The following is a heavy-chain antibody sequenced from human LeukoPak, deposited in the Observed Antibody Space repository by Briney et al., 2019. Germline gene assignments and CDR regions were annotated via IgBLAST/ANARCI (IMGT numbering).Heavy chain of an antibody. J-gene: IGHJ5*02. CDR1: GYTFTSYD. CDR2: MNPNSGNT. D-gene: IGHD4-11*01. CDR3: ARGGTTVTTGDNWFDP. V-gene: IGHV1-8*03. Sequence: ASVKVSCKASGYTFTSYDINWVRQAAGQGLEWMGWMNPNSGNTGYAQKFQGRVTITRNTSISTAYMELSSLRSEDTAVYYCARGGTTVTTGDNWFDPWGQGTLVTVSS.